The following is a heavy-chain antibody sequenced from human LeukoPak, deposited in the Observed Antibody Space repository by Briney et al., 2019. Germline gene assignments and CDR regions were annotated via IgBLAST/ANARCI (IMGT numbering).Heavy chain of an antibody. Sequence: GGSLRLSCAASGFTYSGYGMHWVRQAPGKGLEWVAYIRYDESYQYYVDSVRGRFTISRDNSKNMLFLQMNSLGTEDTAVYYCAAIAAAALYWGQGTQVTVSS. CDR2: IRYDESYQ. CDR1: GFTYSGYG. J-gene: IGHJ4*02. D-gene: IGHD6-25*01. CDR3: AAIAAAALY. V-gene: IGHV3-30*02.